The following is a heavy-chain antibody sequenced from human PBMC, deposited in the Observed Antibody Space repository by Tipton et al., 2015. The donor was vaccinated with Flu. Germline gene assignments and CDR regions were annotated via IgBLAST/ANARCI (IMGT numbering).Heavy chain of an antibody. D-gene: IGHD3-10*02. V-gene: IGHV4-39*01. CDR3: ARLSFYDVDLKNFYFDY. CDR2: IHYSGTT. J-gene: IGHJ4*02. Sequence: SLTCTVSGGSITNYHWGWIRQPPGKGLEWIGGIHYSGTTYYNPSLKSRVTISVDTSKNQFSLKGTSVTAADTAVYYCARLSFYDVDLKNFYFDYWGQGALVTVSS. CDR1: GGSITNYH.